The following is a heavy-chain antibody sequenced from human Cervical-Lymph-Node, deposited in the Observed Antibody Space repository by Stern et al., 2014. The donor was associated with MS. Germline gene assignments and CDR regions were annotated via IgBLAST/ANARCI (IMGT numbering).Heavy chain of an antibody. J-gene: IGHJ4*01. CDR3: ARGSGTAYDLRGDY. Sequence: VQLVESGAEARAPGASMKVSCKASGYIFTDYYLHWVRLAPGQGLEWLGWINPNSGGTNYAQNFQGRVTMTRDTSISTAYMELRWLGSADTAVYYCARGSGTAYDLRGDYWGQGTLVTVSS. V-gene: IGHV1-2*02. CDR1: GYIFTDYY. CDR2: INPNSGGT. D-gene: IGHD3-3*01.